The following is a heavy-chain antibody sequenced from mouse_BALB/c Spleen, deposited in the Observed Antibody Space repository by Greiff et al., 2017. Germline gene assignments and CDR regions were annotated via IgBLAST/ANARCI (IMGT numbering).Heavy chain of an antibody. V-gene: IGHV1-7*01. Sequence: QVQLQQSGAELAKPGASVKMSCKASGYTFTSYWMHWVKQRPGQGLEWIGYINPSTGYTEYNQKFKDKATLTADKSSSTAYMQLSSLTSEDSAVYYCARRYYYGSSFFDYWGQGTTLTVSS. CDR1: GYTFTSYW. D-gene: IGHD1-1*01. CDR3: ARRYYYGSSFFDY. CDR2: INPSTGYT. J-gene: IGHJ2*01.